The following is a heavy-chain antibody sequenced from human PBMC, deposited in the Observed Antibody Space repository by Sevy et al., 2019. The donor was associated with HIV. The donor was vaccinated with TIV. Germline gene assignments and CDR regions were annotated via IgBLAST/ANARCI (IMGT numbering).Heavy chain of an antibody. J-gene: IGHJ6*03. CDR3: ARGGAGRQFDYYYYMDV. CDR2: VYYTGKT. CDR1: GVSITRSY. V-gene: IGHV4-59*01. D-gene: IGHD6-6*01. Sequence: SETLSLTCNVSGVSITRSYWNWIRQTPGKGLEWIAFVYYTGKTNYNPSLKSRLTVSLDTSKSQFSLKLSSVTAADTAVYYCARGGAGRQFDYYYYMDVWGKRTTVTVSS.